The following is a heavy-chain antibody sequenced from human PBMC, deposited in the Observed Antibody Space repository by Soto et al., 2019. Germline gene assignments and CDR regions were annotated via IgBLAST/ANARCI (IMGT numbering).Heavy chain of an antibody. V-gene: IGHV3-23*01. Sequence: GGSLRLSCAASGFTFSSYAMSWVRQAPGKGLEWVSAISGSGGSTYYADSVKGRFTISRDNSKNTLYLQMNSLRAEDTAVYYCAKAIAGFLEWLSFFDYWGQGTLVTVSS. CDR2: ISGSGGST. CDR3: AKAIAGFLEWLSFFDY. J-gene: IGHJ4*02. D-gene: IGHD3-3*01. CDR1: GFTFSSYA.